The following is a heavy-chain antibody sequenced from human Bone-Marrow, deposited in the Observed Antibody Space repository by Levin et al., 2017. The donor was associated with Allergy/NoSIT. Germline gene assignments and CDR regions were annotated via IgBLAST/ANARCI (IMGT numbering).Heavy chain of an antibody. V-gene: IGHV3-30*04. CDR2: ISYDGSNK. J-gene: IGHJ4*02. CDR3: ARDMAVAGTGVSPAGVY. Sequence: GESLKISCAASGFTFSSYAMHWVRQAPGKGLEWVAVISYDGSNKYYADSVKGRFTISRDNSKNTLYLQMNSLRAEDTAVYYCARDMAVAGTGVSPAGVYWGQGTLVTVSS. D-gene: IGHD6-19*01. CDR1: GFTFSSYA.